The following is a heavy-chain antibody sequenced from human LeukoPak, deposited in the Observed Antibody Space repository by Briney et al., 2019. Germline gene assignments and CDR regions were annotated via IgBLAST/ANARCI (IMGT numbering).Heavy chain of an antibody. J-gene: IGHJ4*02. D-gene: IGHD6-19*01. CDR3: ARQGKYSSGWPFDY. CDR2: IYYSGST. Sequence: SETLSLTCTVSGGSVSSGSYYWSWIRQPPGKGLEWIGYIYYSGSTYYNPSLKSRVTISVDTSKNQFSLKLSSVTAADTAVYYCARQGKYSSGWPFDYWGQGTLVTVSS. V-gene: IGHV4-39*01. CDR1: GGSVSSGSYY.